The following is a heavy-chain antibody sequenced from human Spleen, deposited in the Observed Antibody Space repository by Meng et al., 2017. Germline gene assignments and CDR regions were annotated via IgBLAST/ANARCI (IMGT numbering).Heavy chain of an antibody. Sequence: QVQLVESGGGLVKPGGSLKLSCAASGFTFSDRYMSWIRQAPGKGLEWISYISSSGLTTYYADSVKGRFTISRDNAKNSLYLQMNSLRAEDTAVYYCARVIRFTYWYFDLWGRGTLVTVSS. CDR1: GFTFSDRY. J-gene: IGHJ2*01. D-gene: IGHD4-17*01. CDR3: ARVIRFTYWYFDL. CDR2: ISSSGLTT. V-gene: IGHV3-11*04.